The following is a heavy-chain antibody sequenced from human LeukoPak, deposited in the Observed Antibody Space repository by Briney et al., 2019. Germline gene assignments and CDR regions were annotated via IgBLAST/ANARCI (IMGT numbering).Heavy chain of an antibody. Sequence: GGSLRLSCAASGFTFSSYGMHWVRQAPGKGLEWVAVISYDGSNKYYADSVKGRFTTSRDNSENTLYLQMNSLRAEDTAVYYCAKDVNYGDSPDDYYYGMDVWGQGTTVTVSS. CDR2: ISYDGSNK. D-gene: IGHD4-17*01. V-gene: IGHV3-30*18. CDR1: GFTFSSYG. J-gene: IGHJ6*02. CDR3: AKDVNYGDSPDDYYYGMDV.